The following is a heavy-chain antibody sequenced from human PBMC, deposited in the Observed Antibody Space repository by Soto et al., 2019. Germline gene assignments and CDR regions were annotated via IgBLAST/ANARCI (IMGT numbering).Heavy chain of an antibody. CDR3: ARFQGSSSGYYSCYY. CDR2: INSDGSST. J-gene: IGHJ4*02. V-gene: IGHV3-74*01. Sequence: PGGSLRLSCAASGFTFSSYWMHWVRQAPGKGLVWVSRINSDGSSTSYADSVKGRFTISRDNAKNTLYLQMNSQRPADTAVYYCARFQGSSSGYYSCYYWGQRTLVTVSS. D-gene: IGHD3-22*01. CDR1: GFTFSSYW.